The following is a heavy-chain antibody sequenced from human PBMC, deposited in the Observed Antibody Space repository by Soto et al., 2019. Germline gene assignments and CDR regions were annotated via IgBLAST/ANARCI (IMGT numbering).Heavy chain of an antibody. CDR2: IDPSDSYT. D-gene: IGHD2-2*01. CDR3: ARSRIVTATVYYYYGMDV. Sequence: GESLKISCKASGYSFTSYWISWVRQMPGKGLEWMGRIDPSDSYTNYSPSFQGHVTISADTSISTAYLQWSSLKASDTAMYYGARSRIVTATVYYYYGMDVWGQGTTVTVSS. V-gene: IGHV5-10-1*01. J-gene: IGHJ6*02. CDR1: GYSFTSYW.